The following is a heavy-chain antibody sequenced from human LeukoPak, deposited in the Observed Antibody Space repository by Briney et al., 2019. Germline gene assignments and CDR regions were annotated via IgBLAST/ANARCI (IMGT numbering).Heavy chain of an antibody. J-gene: IGHJ4*02. Sequence: GGSLRLSCAASGFTFSSYAMSWVRQAPGKGLEWVSAISGSGGSTYYADSVKGRFTISRDNSKNTLYLQMNSLRAEDTAVYYCAKDPAVEAQFDPLYYYDSSGYLPQEYFDYWGQGTLVTVSS. V-gene: IGHV3-23*01. CDR2: ISGSGGST. CDR1: GFTFSSYA. D-gene: IGHD3-22*01. CDR3: AKDPAVEAQFDPLYYYDSSGYLPQEYFDY.